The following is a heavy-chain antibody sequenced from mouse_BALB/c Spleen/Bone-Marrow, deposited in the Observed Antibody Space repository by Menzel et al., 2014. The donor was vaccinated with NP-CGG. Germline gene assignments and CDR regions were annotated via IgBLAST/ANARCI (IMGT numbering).Heavy chain of an antibody. CDR1: GYAFTDYL. D-gene: IGHD2-3*01. V-gene: IGHV1-54*01. CDR2: INPGSGST. CDR3: PRYDGYLDD. J-gene: IGHJ2*01. Sequence: QVQLKEPGAELVRPGTSVKVSCKASGYAFTDYLMEWFKQRPGQGLEWIGVINPGSGSTNQNEKFKDKATLTADTPSNTAYMQLSSVTSDDSAVYFRPRYDGYLDDWGQGTTLTVSS.